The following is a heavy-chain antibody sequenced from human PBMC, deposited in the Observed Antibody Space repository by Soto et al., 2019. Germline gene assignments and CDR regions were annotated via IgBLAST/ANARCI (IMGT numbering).Heavy chain of an antibody. CDR3: ARDDVGWEPSAFDI. J-gene: IGHJ3*02. D-gene: IGHD1-26*01. CDR1: GFTFSSYS. CDR2: ISSSSSYI. Sequence: EVQLVESGGGLVKPGGSLRLSCAASGFTFSSYSMNWVRQAPGKGLEWVSSISSSSSYIYYADSVKGRFTISRDNAKNSLYLQMNSLRAEDTAVYYCARDDVGWEPSAFDIWGQGAMVTVSS. V-gene: IGHV3-21*01.